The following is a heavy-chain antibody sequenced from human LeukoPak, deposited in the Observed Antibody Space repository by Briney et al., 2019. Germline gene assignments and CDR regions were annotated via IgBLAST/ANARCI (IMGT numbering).Heavy chain of an antibody. CDR3: ARVIGSDYDILTGYYGPFDY. V-gene: IGHV1-46*01. CDR2: INPSGGST. CDR1: GYTFTSYY. D-gene: IGHD3-9*01. J-gene: IGHJ4*02. Sequence: ASVKVSCKASGYTFTSYYMHWVRQAPGQGLEWMGIINPSGGSTSYAQKFQGRVTMTRDTSTSTVYMELSSLRSEDTAVYYCARVIGSDYDILTGYYGPFDYWGQGTRVTVSS.